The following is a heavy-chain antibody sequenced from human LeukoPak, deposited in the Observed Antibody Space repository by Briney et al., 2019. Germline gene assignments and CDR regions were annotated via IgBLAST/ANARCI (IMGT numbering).Heavy chain of an antibody. J-gene: IGHJ4*02. CDR1: GLTFSNYG. Sequence: QAGGSLRLSCAGSGLTFSNYGMHWVRQVPGKGLEWVAVISYDGSDPYYMDSVKGRFTISRDNSQNTVYLQMNSLRPEDTAVYTCAKDGDYHGNTGFYWFDYWGQGTLVTVSS. V-gene: IGHV3-30*18. CDR3: AKDGDYHGNTGFYWFDY. D-gene: IGHD3-22*01. CDR2: ISYDGSDP.